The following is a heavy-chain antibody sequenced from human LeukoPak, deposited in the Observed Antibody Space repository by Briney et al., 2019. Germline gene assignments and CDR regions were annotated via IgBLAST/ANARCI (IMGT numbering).Heavy chain of an antibody. J-gene: IGHJ4*02. CDR2: ISSSGNTK. Sequence: GGSLRLSCAASGFTFSSYSMNWARQAPGKGLEWVSYISSSGNTKYYADSVKGRFTMSRDNAKNSLYLQMDSLRVEDTAVHYCAAVFSSRDFDYWGQGTLVTVSS. V-gene: IGHV3-48*04. D-gene: IGHD3-9*01. CDR3: AAVFSSRDFDY. CDR1: GFTFSSYS.